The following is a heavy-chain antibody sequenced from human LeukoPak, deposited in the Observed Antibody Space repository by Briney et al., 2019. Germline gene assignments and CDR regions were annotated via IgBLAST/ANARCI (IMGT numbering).Heavy chain of an antibody. CDR2: IIPIFGTA. Sequence: GASVKVSCKASGGTFSSYAISWVRQAPGQGLEWMGGIIPIFGTANYAQKFQGRVTIATDESTSTAYMELSSLRSEDTAVYYCASSSWLLPYYWGQGTLVTVSS. D-gene: IGHD3-22*01. J-gene: IGHJ4*02. CDR3: ASSSWLLPYY. V-gene: IGHV1-69*05. CDR1: GGTFSSYA.